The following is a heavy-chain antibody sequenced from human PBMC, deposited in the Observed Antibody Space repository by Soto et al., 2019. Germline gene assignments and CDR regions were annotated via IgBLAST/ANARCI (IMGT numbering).Heavy chain of an antibody. Sequence: SETLSLTCTVSDGSISSSSYYWGWIRQPPGKGLEWIGSIYYSGSTYYNPSLKSRVTISVDTSKNQFSLKLSSVTAADTAVYYCAALTYYYGSGESAFDIWGQGTMVTV. V-gene: IGHV4-39*01. CDR2: IYYSGST. D-gene: IGHD3-10*01. J-gene: IGHJ3*02. CDR3: AALTYYYGSGESAFDI. CDR1: DGSISSSSYY.